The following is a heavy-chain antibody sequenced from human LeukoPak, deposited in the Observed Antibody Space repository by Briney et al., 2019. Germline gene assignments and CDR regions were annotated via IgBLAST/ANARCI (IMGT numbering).Heavy chain of an antibody. V-gene: IGHV1-8*03. CDR1: GYIFIDYE. J-gene: IGHJ6*03. CDR3: ARGRYMDV. CDR2: MNPKSGDT. Sequence: ASVKVSCKASGYIFIDYEINWVRQATGQGLEWMGWMNPKSGDTGYEQKFQGRVTITRDSPISTVYMELSSLRSEDTALYYCARGRYMDVWGKGTTVTVSS.